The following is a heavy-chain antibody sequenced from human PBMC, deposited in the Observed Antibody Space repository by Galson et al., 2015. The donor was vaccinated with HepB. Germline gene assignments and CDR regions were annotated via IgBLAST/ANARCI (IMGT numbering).Heavy chain of an antibody. D-gene: IGHD3-16*01. CDR3: ATSYDKDGLDF. Sequence: SVKVSCKASGYKFIIYGITWVRQAPGQGLEWMGWISVYNGQTKYAEKFQDRVTLTTDTSTNTAFLELRSLRSDDTAVYYCATSYDKDGLDFWGQGTLVTVSS. J-gene: IGHJ4*02. CDR1: GYKFIIYG. CDR2: ISVYNGQT. V-gene: IGHV1-18*04.